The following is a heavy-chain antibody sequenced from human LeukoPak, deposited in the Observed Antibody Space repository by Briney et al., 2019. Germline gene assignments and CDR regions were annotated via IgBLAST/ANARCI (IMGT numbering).Heavy chain of an antibody. V-gene: IGHV4-61*02. CDR3: ARGTKSPRTTVLTSFWYFDL. J-gene: IGHJ2*01. D-gene: IGHD1-14*01. Sequence: SETLSLTCTVSGDSISSGTYYWSWIRQSAEKGLEWIGRVQTTGSLDYNPSLKSRVTISMDTSTNHFSLMMNSLTTTDTAVYYCARGTKSPRTTVLTSFWYFDLWGRGTLVTVSS. CDR1: GDSISSGTYY. CDR2: VQTTGSL.